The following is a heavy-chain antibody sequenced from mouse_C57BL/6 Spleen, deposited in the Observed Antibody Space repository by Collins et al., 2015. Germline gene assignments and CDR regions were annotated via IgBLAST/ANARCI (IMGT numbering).Heavy chain of an antibody. CDR3: ARDYGDQLRGYFDV. J-gene: IGHJ1*03. D-gene: IGHD1-1*01. V-gene: IGHV1-42*01. CDR2: INPSTGGT. Sequence: EYMGEINPSTGGTTYNQKFKAKATLTVDKSSSTAYMQLKSLTSEDSAVYYCARDYGDQLRGYFDVWGTGTTVTVSS.